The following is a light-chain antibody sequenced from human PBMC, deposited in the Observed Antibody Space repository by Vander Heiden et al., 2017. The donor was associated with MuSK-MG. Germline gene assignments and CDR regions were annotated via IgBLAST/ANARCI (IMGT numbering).Light chain of an antibody. CDR1: QSISSW. Sequence: IQITQSPSTLSASVGDRVTITCRASQSISSWLAWYQQKLGNAPKLLIYDAFSWEMGDPSRFSGSCSGTEFTLASSSLQTDDSEPYSCKRNNSYYPLTFGQGTKVEIK. V-gene: IGKV1-5*01. J-gene: IGKJ1*01. CDR3: KRNNSYYPLT. CDR2: DAF.